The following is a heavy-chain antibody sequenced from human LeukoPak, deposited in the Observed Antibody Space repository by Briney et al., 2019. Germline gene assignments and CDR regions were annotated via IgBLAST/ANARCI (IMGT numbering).Heavy chain of an antibody. J-gene: IGHJ4*02. CDR2: IIPILGIA. CDR1: GYSFTSYY. Sequence: SVKVSCKTSGYSFTSYYIHWVRQAPGQGLEWMGRIIPILGIANYAQKFQGRVTITADKSTSTAYMELSSLRSEDTAVYYCARGYYDSSGYYYVDYWGQGTLVTVSS. V-gene: IGHV1-69*04. CDR3: ARGYYDSSGYYYVDY. D-gene: IGHD3-22*01.